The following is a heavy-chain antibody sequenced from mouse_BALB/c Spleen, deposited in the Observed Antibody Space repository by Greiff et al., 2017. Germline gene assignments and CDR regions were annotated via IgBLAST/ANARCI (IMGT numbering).Heavy chain of an antibody. CDR3: TRDPYGNDYFDY. CDR1: GFTFSSYT. Sequence: EVKVVESGGGLVKPGGSLKLSCAASGFTFSSYTMSWVRQTPEKRLEWVATISSGGSYTYYPDRMKGRFTISRDNANNTLYLQMSSLKSEDTAMYYCTRDPYGNDYFDYWGQGTTLTVSS. J-gene: IGHJ2*01. V-gene: IGHV5-6-4*01. CDR2: ISSGGSYT. D-gene: IGHD2-1*01.